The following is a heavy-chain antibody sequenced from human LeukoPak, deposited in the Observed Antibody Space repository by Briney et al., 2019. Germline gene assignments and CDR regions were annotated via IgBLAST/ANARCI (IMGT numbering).Heavy chain of an antibody. Sequence: KSSETLSLTCTVSGDSVSSDLCYWGWIRQPPGKGLEWIGNIYYGGNRYYNPSLKSRVTISVDTSKNQFSLRLSSVTAADTAVYYCARGSITMVRVLIGWGQGTLVTVSS. CDR1: GDSVSSDLCY. V-gene: IGHV4-39*07. CDR3: ARGSITMVRVLIG. CDR2: IYYGGNR. J-gene: IGHJ1*01. D-gene: IGHD3-10*01.